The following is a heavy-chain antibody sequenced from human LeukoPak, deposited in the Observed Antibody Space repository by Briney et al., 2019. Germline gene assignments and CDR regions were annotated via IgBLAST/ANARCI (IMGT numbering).Heavy chain of an antibody. CDR2: IIPIFGTA. CDR1: GYTFTSYG. V-gene: IGHV1-69*13. Sequence: SVKVSCKASGYTFTSYGISWVRQAPGQGLEWMGGIIPIFGTANYAQKFQGRVTITADESTSTAYMELSSLRSEDTAVYYCAREKVSYYDFWSGYYDYWGQGTLVTVSS. D-gene: IGHD3-3*01. J-gene: IGHJ4*02. CDR3: AREKVSYYDFWSGYYDY.